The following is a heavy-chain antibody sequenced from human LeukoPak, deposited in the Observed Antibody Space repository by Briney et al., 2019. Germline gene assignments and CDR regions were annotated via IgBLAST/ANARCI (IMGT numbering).Heavy chain of an antibody. CDR2: INPGGGST. CDR1: GYTFTSYY. V-gene: IGHV1-46*01. J-gene: IGHJ6*03. D-gene: IGHD6-6*01. Sequence: ASVKVSCKASGYTFTSYYMHWVRQAPGQGLEWMGIINPGGGSTSYAQKFQGRVTMTRDTSTSTVYMELSSLRSEDTAVYYCARTTWAGIEYSSSHYYYYYMDVWGKGTTVTVSS. CDR3: ARTTWAGIEYSSSHYYYYYMDV.